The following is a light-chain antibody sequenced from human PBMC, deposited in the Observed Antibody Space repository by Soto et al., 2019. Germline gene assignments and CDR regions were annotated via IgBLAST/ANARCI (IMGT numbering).Light chain of an antibody. Sequence: EIVVTQSPATLSVSPGDGATLSCRASQNIGSNIAWHQQRPGQPPRLLIYGPSSTRATGIPDRFSGSGSGKEFTLTISRLQSEDFAVYYCQQYNNWPLTFGQGTKVDIK. CDR2: GPSS. V-gene: IGKV3-15*01. J-gene: IGKJ1*01. CDR3: QQYNNWPLT. CDR1: QNIGSN.